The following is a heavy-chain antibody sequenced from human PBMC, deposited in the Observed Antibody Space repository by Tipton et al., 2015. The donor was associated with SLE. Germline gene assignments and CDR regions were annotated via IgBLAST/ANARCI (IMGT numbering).Heavy chain of an antibody. D-gene: IGHD3-10*01. Sequence: TLSLTCAVSGGSISGHYWSWIRQSPGKGLEWIGFIHSTGSTNSNLSLKSRATISLDTSKNQFSLRLNSVTAADTAVYYCVRLDRGYYKYYGVDVWGQGTTVTVSS. CDR2: IHSTGST. J-gene: IGHJ6*02. CDR1: GGSISGHY. V-gene: IGHV4-59*11. CDR3: VRLDRGYYKYYGVDV.